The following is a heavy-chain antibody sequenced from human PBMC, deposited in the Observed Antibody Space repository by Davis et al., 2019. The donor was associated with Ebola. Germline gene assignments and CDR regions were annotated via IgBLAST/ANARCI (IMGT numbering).Heavy chain of an antibody. D-gene: IGHD3-3*01. CDR2: ISSRSSTI. J-gene: IGHJ6*04. Sequence: GESLKISCAASGFTFSSYAMHWVRQAPGKGLEWVSYISSRSSTINYADSVKGRFTVSRDNSKKTMYPQMNSLRAEDTAVYYCERSGLSFGVVKYHYGMDVWGKGTTVTVSS. CDR3: ERSGLSFGVVKYHYGMDV. V-gene: IGHV3-48*01. CDR1: GFTFSSYA.